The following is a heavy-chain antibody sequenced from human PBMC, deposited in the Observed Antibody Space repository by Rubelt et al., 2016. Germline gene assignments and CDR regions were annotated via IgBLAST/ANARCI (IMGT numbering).Heavy chain of an antibody. D-gene: IGHD1-26*01. Sequence: QVQLQESGPGVVKSSEPLSLPCSVSGGSISYYYWTWIRQPPGQGLEWIGYVYYSGHTNYNPSLKSRVTIPVDTSKNQFSLKMSSVTAADTAVYYWARDQAIGSGSYFRSAGNWGQGTLVTVSS. CDR3: ARDQAIGSGSYFRSAGN. J-gene: IGHJ4*02. CDR1: GGSISYYY. CDR2: VYYSGHT. V-gene: IGHV4-59*01.